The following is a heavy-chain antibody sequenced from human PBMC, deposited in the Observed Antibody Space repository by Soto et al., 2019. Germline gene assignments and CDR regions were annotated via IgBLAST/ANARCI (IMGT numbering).Heavy chain of an antibody. CDR1: GYSFADYW. J-gene: IGHJ4*02. CDR3: TRQLSDY. V-gene: IGHV5-51*01. CDR2: IYPGDSTI. Sequence: GESLKISCKGSGYSFADYWIAWVRQMPGKGLEWMGIIYPGDSTIRYSPSFQGQVTMSVDKSITTAFLQWSSLKASDSAMYYCTRQLSDYWGQGTLVTVSS.